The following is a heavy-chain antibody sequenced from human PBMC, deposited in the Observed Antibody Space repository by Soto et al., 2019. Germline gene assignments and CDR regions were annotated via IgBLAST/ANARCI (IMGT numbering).Heavy chain of an antibody. J-gene: IGHJ5*02. Sequence: QVQLQELGPGLVKPSQTLSLTCTVSGGSISSGGYYWSWIRQHPGKGLEWIGYIYYSGSTYYNPSLKSRVTISVDTSKNQFSLKLSSVTAADTAVYYCARVGEWTTIGNWFDPWGQGTLVTVSS. D-gene: IGHD5-12*01. CDR2: IYYSGST. CDR3: ARVGEWTTIGNWFDP. V-gene: IGHV4-31*03. CDR1: GGSISSGGYY.